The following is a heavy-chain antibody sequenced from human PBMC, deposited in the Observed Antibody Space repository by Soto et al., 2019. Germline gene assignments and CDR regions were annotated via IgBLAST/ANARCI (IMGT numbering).Heavy chain of an antibody. CDR1: GGSISSYY. D-gene: IGHD3-22*01. V-gene: IGHV4-59*01. J-gene: IGHJ6*02. CDR3: ARDRGYDSSGYYYYYGMDV. CDR2: IYYSGST. Sequence: PSETLSLTCTVSGGSISSYYWSWIRQPPGKGLEWIGYIYYSGSTNYNPSLKSRVTISVDTSKNQFSLKLSSVTAADTAVYYCARDRGYDSSGYYYYYGMDVWGQGTTVTVSS.